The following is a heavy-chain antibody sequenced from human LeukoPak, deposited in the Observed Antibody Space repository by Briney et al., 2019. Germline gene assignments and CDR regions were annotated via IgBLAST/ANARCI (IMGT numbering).Heavy chain of an antibody. V-gene: IGHV4-59*01. CDR2: LYYSGST. Sequence: PSETLSLTCTVSGGSISSDYWSWIRQPPGKGLEWIGYLYYSGSTNYNPSLKSRVTISVDTSKNQFSLKLHSVTAADTAVYYCARVRRDGYSLGYFHHWGQGPLVPVSS. J-gene: IGHJ4*02. CDR3: ARVRRDGYSLGYFHH. D-gene: IGHD5-24*01. CDR1: GGSISSDY.